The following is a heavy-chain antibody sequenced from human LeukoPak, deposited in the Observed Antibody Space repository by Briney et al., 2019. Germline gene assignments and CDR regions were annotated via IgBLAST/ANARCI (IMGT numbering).Heavy chain of an antibody. J-gene: IGHJ5*02. CDR2: IIPILGIA. Sequence: GSSVKVSCTASGGTFSSYAISWVRQAPGQELEWRGRIIPILGIANYAQKFQGRVTITADKSTTTAYMELSSLRSEDTAVYYCARDGVSPMVATAGWFDPWGQGTLVTVSS. CDR1: GGTFSSYA. V-gene: IGHV1-69*04. D-gene: IGHD5-12*01. CDR3: ARDGVSPMVATAGWFDP.